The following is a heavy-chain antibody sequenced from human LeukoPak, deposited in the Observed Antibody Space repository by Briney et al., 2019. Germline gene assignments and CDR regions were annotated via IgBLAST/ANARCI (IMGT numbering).Heavy chain of an antibody. CDR2: INHSGSA. V-gene: IGHV4-34*01. Sequence: SETLSLTCAVYGGSFSGYYWSWIRQPPGKGLEWIGEINHSGSANYNPSLKSRVTISVDTSKNQFSLKLSSVTTADTAVYYCARDRLHQNYWGQGTLVTVSS. CDR1: GGSFSGYY. D-gene: IGHD4-11*01. CDR3: ARDRLHQNY. J-gene: IGHJ4*02.